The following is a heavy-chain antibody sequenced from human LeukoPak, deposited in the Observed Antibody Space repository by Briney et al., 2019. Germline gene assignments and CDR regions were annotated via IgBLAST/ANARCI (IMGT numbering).Heavy chain of an antibody. V-gene: IGHV4-4*02. CDR2: IYHSGST. Sequence: SETLSLTCAVSGGSISSSNWWSWVRQPPGKGLEWIGEIYHSGSTNYNPSLKSRVIISVDKSKNQFSLKLSSVTAADTAVYYCASIQWLVPGAFFDYWGQGTLVTVSS. CDR3: ASIQWLVPGAFFDY. CDR1: GGSISSSNW. J-gene: IGHJ4*02. D-gene: IGHD6-19*01.